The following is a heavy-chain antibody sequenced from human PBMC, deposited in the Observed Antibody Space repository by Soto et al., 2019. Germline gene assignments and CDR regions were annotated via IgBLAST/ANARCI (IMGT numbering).Heavy chain of an antibody. J-gene: IGHJ6*03. V-gene: IGHV1-2*04. D-gene: IGHD2-2*01. CDR2: INPNSGGT. CDR1: GYTFTGYY. Sequence: ASVKVSCKASGYTFTGYYMHWVRQAPGQGLEWMGWINPNSGGTNYAQKFQGWVTMTRDTSISTAYMELSRLRSDDTAVYYCARAHKDIVVVPAANYYYYYYVHVSGKATTVTVSS. CDR3: ARAHKDIVVVPAANYYYYYYVHV.